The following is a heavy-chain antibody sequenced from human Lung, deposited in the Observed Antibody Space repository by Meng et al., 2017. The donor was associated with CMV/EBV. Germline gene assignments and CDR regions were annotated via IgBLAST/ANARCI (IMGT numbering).Heavy chain of an antibody. Sequence: VHLPESGPGLVKPSQTLSLTGTVSGGSISSGYYYWSWIRQPPGKGLEWIGYIYYSGSTYYNPSLKSRVTISVDTSKNQFSLKLSSVTAADTAVYYCARALDTAMVTFDYWGQGTLVTVSS. CDR2: IYYSGST. CDR1: GGSISSGYYY. CDR3: ARALDTAMVTFDY. D-gene: IGHD5-18*01. V-gene: IGHV4-30-4*08. J-gene: IGHJ4*02.